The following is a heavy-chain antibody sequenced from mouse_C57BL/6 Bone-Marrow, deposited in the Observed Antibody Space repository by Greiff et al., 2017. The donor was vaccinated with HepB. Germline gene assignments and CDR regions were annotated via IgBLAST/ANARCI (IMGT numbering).Heavy chain of an antibody. CDR2: ISYDGSN. D-gene: IGHD2-3*01. Sequence: EVQLQQSGPGLVKPSQSLSLTCSVTGYSITSGYYWNWIRQFPGNKLEWMGYISYDGSNKYNPSLKNRISITRDTSKNQFFLKLNSVTTEDTATYYCARAYDGYYLAWFAYWGQGTLVTVSA. CDR3: ARAYDGYYLAWFAY. CDR1: GYSITSGYY. J-gene: IGHJ3*01. V-gene: IGHV3-6*01.